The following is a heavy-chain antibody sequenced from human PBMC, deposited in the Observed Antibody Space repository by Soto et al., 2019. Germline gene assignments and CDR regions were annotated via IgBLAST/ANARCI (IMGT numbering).Heavy chain of an antibody. J-gene: IGHJ6*03. Sequence: PSQTLSLTCVISGDSVSSNSAAWNWIRQSPSRGLEWPGRTYYRSRWYNDYAVSVRSRITVNADTSKNQFSLHLNSVTPEDTAVYYCAGTSSLQRYYMDVWDKGTTVTVSS. V-gene: IGHV6-1*01. CDR1: GDSVSSNSAA. D-gene: IGHD1-7*01. CDR3: AGTSSLQRYYMDV. CDR2: TYYRSRWYN.